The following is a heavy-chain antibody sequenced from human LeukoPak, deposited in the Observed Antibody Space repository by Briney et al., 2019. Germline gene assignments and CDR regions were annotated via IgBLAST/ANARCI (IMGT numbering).Heavy chain of an antibody. V-gene: IGHV4-59*01. CDR2: IYYSGST. CDR3: AGSRITIFGVVKYYFDY. CDR1: GGSISSYY. Sequence: SETLSLTCTVSGGSISSYYWGWIRQPPGKGLEWIGYIYYSGSTNYNPSLKSRVTISVDTSKNQFSLKLSSVTAADTAVYYCAGSRITIFGVVKYYFDYWGQGTLVTVSS. J-gene: IGHJ4*02. D-gene: IGHD3-3*01.